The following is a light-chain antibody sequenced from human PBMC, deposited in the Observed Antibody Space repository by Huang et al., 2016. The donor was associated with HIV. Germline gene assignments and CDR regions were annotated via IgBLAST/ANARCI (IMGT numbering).Light chain of an antibody. Sequence: DIQMTQSPSSLSASVGARVTLTCRASQLMDDYLAWYQQKPGRVPSRLIYGASILQSGVPSRCSGSGSGTNFTLTIASLQPDDVASYYCQKYNSVPRTFGQGTKVEI. CDR1: QLMDDY. J-gene: IGKJ1*01. CDR2: GAS. V-gene: IGKV1-27*01. CDR3: QKYNSVPRT.